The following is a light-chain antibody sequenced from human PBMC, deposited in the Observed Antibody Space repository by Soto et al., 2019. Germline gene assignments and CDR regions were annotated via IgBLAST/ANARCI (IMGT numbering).Light chain of an antibody. V-gene: IGKV1-5*01. CDR3: QQYNGYSRT. Sequence: DIQMTQSPSTLSASVGDRVTITCRASQSLGDSLAWYQQKPGKAPYLLISDVSSFERGVPSRFSGSGSGTEFTLTISSMQPDDFATFYCQQYNGYSRTFGQGTKVDI. J-gene: IGKJ1*01. CDR1: QSLGDS. CDR2: DVS.